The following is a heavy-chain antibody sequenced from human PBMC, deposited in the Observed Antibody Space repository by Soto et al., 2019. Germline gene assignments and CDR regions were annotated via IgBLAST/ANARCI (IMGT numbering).Heavy chain of an antibody. CDR3: ARGRIVVVPAAKYNWFDP. V-gene: IGHV4-34*01. D-gene: IGHD2-2*01. Sequence: PSETLSLTCAVYGGSFSGYYWSWIRQPPGKGLEWIGEINHSGSTNYNPSLKSRVTISVDTSKNQFSLKLSFVTAADTAVYYCARGRIVVVPAAKYNWFDPWGQGTLVTVS. CDR1: GGSFSGYY. J-gene: IGHJ5*02. CDR2: INHSGST.